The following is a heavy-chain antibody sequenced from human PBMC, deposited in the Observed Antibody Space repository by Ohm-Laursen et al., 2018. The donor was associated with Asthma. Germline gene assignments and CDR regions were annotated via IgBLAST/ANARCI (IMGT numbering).Heavy chain of an antibody. CDR2: ISYSGST. Sequence: SDTLSLTCAVSGGSISSGGYSWNWVRQPPGKGLEWIGYISYSGSTKYNPSLKSRVTISLDTSKNQFSLELSSVTAADTAVYHCARGGYGTSRRWFDPWGQGTLVTVSS. CDR3: ARGGYGTSRRWFDP. CDR1: GGSISSGGYS. D-gene: IGHD6-13*01. V-gene: IGHV4-61*08. J-gene: IGHJ5*02.